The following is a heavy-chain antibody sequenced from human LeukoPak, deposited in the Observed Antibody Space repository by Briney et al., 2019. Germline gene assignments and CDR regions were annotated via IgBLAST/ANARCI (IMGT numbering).Heavy chain of an antibody. CDR2: INPNSGGT. V-gene: IGHV1-2*02. D-gene: IGHD5-12*01. J-gene: IGHJ4*02. CDR1: GYTFTGYY. Sequence: GASVKVSCKGSGYTFTGYYMHWVRQAPGQGLEWVGWINPNSGGTNYAQKFQGRVTMTRDTSISTAYMELSRLRSDDTALYYCARESPLGNEYSGYNTLPFFDYWGQGTLVTVSS. CDR3: ARESPLGNEYSGYNTLPFFDY.